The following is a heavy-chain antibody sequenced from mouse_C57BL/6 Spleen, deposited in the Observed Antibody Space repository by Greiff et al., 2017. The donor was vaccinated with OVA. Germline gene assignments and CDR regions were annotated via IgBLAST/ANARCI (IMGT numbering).Heavy chain of an antibody. CDR3: ARRYYGSSYDAMDY. D-gene: IGHD1-1*01. Sequence: EVHLVESGGGLVKPGGSLKLSCAASGFTFSSYAMSWVRQTPEKRLEWVATISDGGSYTYYPDNVKGRFTISRDNAKNNLYLQMSHLKSEDTAMYYCARRYYGSSYDAMDYWGQGTSVTVSS. CDR2: ISDGGSYT. CDR1: GFTFSSYA. V-gene: IGHV5-4*01. J-gene: IGHJ4*01.